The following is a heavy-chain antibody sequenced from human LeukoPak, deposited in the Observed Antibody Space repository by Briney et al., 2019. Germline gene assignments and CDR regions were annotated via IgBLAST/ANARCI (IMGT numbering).Heavy chain of an antibody. CDR2: IIPILGIA. V-gene: IGHV1-69*02. J-gene: IGHJ4*02. CDR3: ARLVPAATPDSKNRDC. Sequence: SVKVSCKASGGTFSSYTISWVRQAPGQGLEWMGRIIPILGIANYAQKFQGRVTINADKSTSTAYMELSSLRSEDTAVYYCARLVPAATPDSKNRDCWGQGTLVTVSS. D-gene: IGHD2-2*01. CDR1: GGTFSSYT.